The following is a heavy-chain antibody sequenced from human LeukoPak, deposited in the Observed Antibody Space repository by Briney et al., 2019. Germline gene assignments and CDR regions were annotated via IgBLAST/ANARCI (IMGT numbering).Heavy chain of an antibody. D-gene: IGHD6-13*01. Sequence: SVKVSCKASGGTFSSYAISWVRQAPGQGLEWMGRIIPILGIANYAQKFQGRVTITADKTTSTAYMELSSLRSEDTAVYYCARVGAAAENYYYYGMDVWGQGTTVTVSS. CDR2: IIPILGIA. J-gene: IGHJ6*02. V-gene: IGHV1-69*04. CDR1: GGTFSSYA. CDR3: ARVGAAAENYYYYGMDV.